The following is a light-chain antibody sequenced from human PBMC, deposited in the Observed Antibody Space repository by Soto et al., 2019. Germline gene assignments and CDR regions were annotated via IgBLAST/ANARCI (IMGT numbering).Light chain of an antibody. CDR3: QSYDSSLSAYV. CDR2: GNS. Sequence: QSDLAQPPSVSVAPGQRVTISCTGSSSNIGAGYDVHWYQQLPGTAPKLLIYGNSNRPSGVPDRFSGSKSGTSASLAITGLQAEDEADYYCQSYDSSLSAYVFGTGTKVTVL. V-gene: IGLV1-40*01. J-gene: IGLJ1*01. CDR1: SSNIGAGYD.